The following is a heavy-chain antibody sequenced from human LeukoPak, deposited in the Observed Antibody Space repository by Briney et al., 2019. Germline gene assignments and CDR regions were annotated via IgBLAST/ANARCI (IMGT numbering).Heavy chain of an antibody. J-gene: IGHJ3*02. CDR2: IYTSGSSK. D-gene: IGHD2-21*02. CDR3: AKDRPILAYCGGDCWGAFDI. CDR1: GFTLSGSD. Sequence: PSGTLSLSCAASGFTLSGSDRSWVRQAPGKGLEWVASIYTSGSSKYYADSVKGRFTISRDNSKNTLYLQMNSLRAEDTAVYYCAKDRPILAYCGGDCWGAFDIWGQGAMVTVSS. V-gene: IGHV3-23*05.